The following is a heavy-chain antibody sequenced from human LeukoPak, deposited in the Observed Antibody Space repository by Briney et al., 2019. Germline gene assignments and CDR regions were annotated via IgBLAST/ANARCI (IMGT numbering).Heavy chain of an antibody. J-gene: IGHJ4*02. D-gene: IGHD4-11*01. CDR1: GFTFSSFA. V-gene: IGHV3-23*01. CDR3: AKGVATVTTQPFDY. Sequence: GGSLRLSCAASGFTFSSFAMNWVRQAPGKGLEWVSGISGSGISRGYADSVKGRFTISRDNSKNTVLLQMDSLRAGDTAVYYCAKGVATVTTQPFDYWGQGTLVTVSS. CDR2: ISGSGISR.